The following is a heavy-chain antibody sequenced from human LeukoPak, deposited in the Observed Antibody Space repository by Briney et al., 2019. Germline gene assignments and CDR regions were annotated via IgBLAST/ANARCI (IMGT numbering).Heavy chain of an antibody. V-gene: IGHV4-59*01. D-gene: IGHD3-9*01. CDR2: IYYSGST. J-gene: IGHJ3*02. CDR3: ARDLVYYDILTGYSSPHAFDI. Sequence: PSETLSLTCTVSGGPISSYYWSWIRQPPGKGLEWIGYIYYSGSTNYNPSLKSRVTISVDTPKNQFSLKLSSVTAADTAVYYCARDLVYYDILTGYSSPHAFDIWGQGTMVTVSS. CDR1: GGPISSYY.